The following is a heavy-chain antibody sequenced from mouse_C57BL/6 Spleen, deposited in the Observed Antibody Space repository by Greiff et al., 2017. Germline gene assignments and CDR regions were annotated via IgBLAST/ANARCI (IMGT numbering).Heavy chain of an antibody. CDR2: INPSSGYT. CDR3: ARSEDYDGSWFAY. J-gene: IGHJ3*01. D-gene: IGHD2-4*01. CDR1: GYTFTSYW. V-gene: IGHV1-7*01. Sequence: VQLVESGAELAKPGASVKLSCKASGYTFTSYWMHWVKQRPGQGLEWIGYINPSSGYTKYNQKFKDKATLTADKSSSTAYMQLSSLTYEDSAVYYCARSEDYDGSWFAYWGQGTLVTVSA.